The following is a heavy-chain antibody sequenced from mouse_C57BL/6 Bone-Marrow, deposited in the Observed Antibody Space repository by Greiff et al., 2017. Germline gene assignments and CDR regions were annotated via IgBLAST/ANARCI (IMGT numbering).Heavy chain of an antibody. Sequence: QVQLQQSGAELVRPGASVTLSCTASGYTFTDYEMHWVKQTPVHGLEWIGAIDPETGGTAYNQKFKGKAILTADKSSSTAYMELRSLTSEDSAVYYCTRRDCYGSREYFDYWGQGTTLTVSS. V-gene: IGHV1-15*01. CDR2: IDPETGGT. CDR3: TRRDCYGSREYFDY. CDR1: GYTFTDYE. D-gene: IGHD1-1*01. J-gene: IGHJ2*01.